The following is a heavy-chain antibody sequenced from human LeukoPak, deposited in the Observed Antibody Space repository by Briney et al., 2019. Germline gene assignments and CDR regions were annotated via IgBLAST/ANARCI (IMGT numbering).Heavy chain of an antibody. D-gene: IGHD6-13*01. CDR2: ISGDGGNT. V-gene: IGHV3-43*02. Sequence: GGSLRLSCTASGFTFADSAMQWARLAPAKGLGCLSLISGDGGNTDYADSVKGRFTISRDNRRNSLYLHMNSLRTEDTALYFCAKVYVGSWYAYDHWGQGTLVTVSS. J-gene: IGHJ4*02. CDR3: AKVYVGSWYAYDH. CDR1: GFTFADSA.